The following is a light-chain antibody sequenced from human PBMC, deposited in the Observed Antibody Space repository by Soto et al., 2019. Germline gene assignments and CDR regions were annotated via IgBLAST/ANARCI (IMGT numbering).Light chain of an antibody. V-gene: IGLV2-11*01. Sequence: QSALTQPRSVCGSPGQSVTISCIGTSSDVGGYNYVSWYQQHPGKAPKLMIYDVSKRPSGVPDRFSGSKSGNTASLTISGLQAEDEADYYCCSYAGSYVFGTGTKLTVL. CDR1: SSDVGGYNY. CDR2: DVS. CDR3: CSYAGSYV. J-gene: IGLJ1*01.